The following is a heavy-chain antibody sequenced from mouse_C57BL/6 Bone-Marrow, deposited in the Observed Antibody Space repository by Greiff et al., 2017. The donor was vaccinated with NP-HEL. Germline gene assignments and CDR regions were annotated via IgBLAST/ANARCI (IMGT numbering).Heavy chain of an antibody. Sequence: EVQVVESGGGLVQPGGSLSLSCAASGFTFTDYYMSWVRQPPGKTLEWLGFIRNKANGYTTEYSASVKGRFTISRDNSQSILYLQMNALRAEDSATYYCARGDYDPRQDAMDYWGQGTSVTVSS. J-gene: IGHJ4*01. CDR2: IRNKANGYTT. D-gene: IGHD2-4*01. V-gene: IGHV7-3*01. CDR1: GFTFTDYY. CDR3: ARGDYDPRQDAMDY.